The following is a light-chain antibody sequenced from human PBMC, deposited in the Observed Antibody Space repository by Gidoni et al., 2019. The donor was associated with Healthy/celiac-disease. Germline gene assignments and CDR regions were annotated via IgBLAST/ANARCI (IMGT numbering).Light chain of an antibody. CDR1: QSISSW. CDR3: QQYNSYSWT. J-gene: IGKJ1*01. CDR2: DAS. V-gene: IGKV1-5*01. Sequence: DIQITHSPSTLSASVGDRVTITCRASQSISSWLAWYQQKPGKAPKLLIYDASSLESGVPSRFSGSGSGTEFTLTISSLQPDDFATYYCQQYNSYSWTFGQXTKVEIK.